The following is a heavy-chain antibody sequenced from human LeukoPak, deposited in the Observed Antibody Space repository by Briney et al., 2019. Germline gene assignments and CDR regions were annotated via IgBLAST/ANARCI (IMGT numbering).Heavy chain of an antibody. J-gene: IGHJ4*02. CDR2: IYTSGST. Sequence: PSETLSLTCTVSGGSISSYYWSLIRQPAGKGLVWIGRIYTSGSTNYNPSLKSRVTMSVDTSKNQFSLKLSSVTAADTAVYYCARVSTHVEMATIAYYFDYWGQGTLVTVSS. CDR1: GGSISSYY. D-gene: IGHD5-24*01. CDR3: ARVSTHVEMATIAYYFDY. V-gene: IGHV4-4*07.